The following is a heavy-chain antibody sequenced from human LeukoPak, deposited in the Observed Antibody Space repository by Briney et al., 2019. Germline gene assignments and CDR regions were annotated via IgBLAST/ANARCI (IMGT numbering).Heavy chain of an antibody. D-gene: IGHD5-24*01. V-gene: IGHV5-51*01. CDR1: GYSFTSYW. CDR2: IYPGDSDT. Sequence: GESLKISCKGSGYSFTSYWIGWVRQMPGKGLEWMGIIYPGDSDTRYSPSFQGQVTISADKSISTAYLQWSSLKASDTAMYYCARQGPDGYKSLRWFDPWGQGTLVTVSS. CDR3: ARQGPDGYKSLRWFDP. J-gene: IGHJ5*02.